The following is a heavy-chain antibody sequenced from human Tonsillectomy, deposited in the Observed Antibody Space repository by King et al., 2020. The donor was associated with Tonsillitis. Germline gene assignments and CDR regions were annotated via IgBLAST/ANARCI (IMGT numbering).Heavy chain of an antibody. CDR1: GFTCISCW. V-gene: IGHV3-7*03. CDR2: IKQDGSKK. D-gene: IGHD5-18*01. Sequence: VQLVESGGGLVQPGGSLRLTCDASGFTCISCWMRWVRQATGKGLEWWANIKQDGSKKYYVDSVKGRFTISRDNAKNSLYLQMNSLRAEDTAVDYCASGYSYGYGGQVFDYWGQGTLVTVSS. J-gene: IGHJ4*02. CDR3: ASGYSYGYGGQVFDY.